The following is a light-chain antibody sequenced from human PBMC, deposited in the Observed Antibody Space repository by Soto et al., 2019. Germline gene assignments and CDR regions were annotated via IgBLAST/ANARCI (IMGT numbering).Light chain of an antibody. CDR3: SSYTSSSTYV. Sequence: QSALTQPASVSGSPGQSITISCTGTSSDVGGYNYVSWYQQHPGQAPNLMIYDVSNRPSGVSNGFSGSKSGNRATLTISGLPAEDEADYYCSSYTSSSTYVFGTGTKLT. V-gene: IGLV2-14*01. J-gene: IGLJ1*01. CDR2: DVS. CDR1: SSDVGGYNY.